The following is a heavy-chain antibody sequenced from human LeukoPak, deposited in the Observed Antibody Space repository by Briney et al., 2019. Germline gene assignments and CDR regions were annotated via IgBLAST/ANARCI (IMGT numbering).Heavy chain of an antibody. V-gene: IGHV4-38-2*02. CDR1: GYSISSGYY. CDR3: ARQEATVFDP. CDR2: IYHSGST. Sequence: SETLSLTCTVSGYSISSGYYWAWIRQPPGKGLEWIGSIYHSGSTYYNPSLQSRVTISVDPSKNQFSLKLTSVTAADTAVYYCARQEATVFDPWGQGTLVTVSS. J-gene: IGHJ5*02. D-gene: IGHD4-17*01.